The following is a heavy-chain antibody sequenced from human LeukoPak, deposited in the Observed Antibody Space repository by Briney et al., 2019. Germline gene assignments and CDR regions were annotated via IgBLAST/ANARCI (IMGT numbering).Heavy chain of an antibody. CDR1: GFTFSSYG. J-gene: IGHJ4*02. Sequence: GGSLGLSCAGTGFTFSSYGMHWVRQAPGKGLEWVSFIRYDGSNRYYADSVKGRFTVSRDNAKNSLYLQMNSLRAEDTAVFYCTRDRGYYDSSGYTYYFDYWGQGTLVTVSS. V-gene: IGHV3-30*02. CDR2: IRYDGSNR. D-gene: IGHD3-22*01. CDR3: TRDRGYYDSSGYTYYFDY.